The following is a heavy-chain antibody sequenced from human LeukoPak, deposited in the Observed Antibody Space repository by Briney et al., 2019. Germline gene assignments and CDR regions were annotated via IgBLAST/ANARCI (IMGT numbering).Heavy chain of an antibody. CDR3: ARGHWGLDY. J-gene: IGHJ4*02. Sequence: GGSLRLSCVASGFSFSNYWMSWVRQAPGKGLQWVANIQGDGGVKDYVDSVKGRFTISRDNAKNSLYLQMNSLRAEDTAVYYCARGHWGLDYWGRGTLVTVSS. V-gene: IGHV3-7*01. CDR2: IQGDGGVK. D-gene: IGHD7-27*01. CDR1: GFSFSNYW.